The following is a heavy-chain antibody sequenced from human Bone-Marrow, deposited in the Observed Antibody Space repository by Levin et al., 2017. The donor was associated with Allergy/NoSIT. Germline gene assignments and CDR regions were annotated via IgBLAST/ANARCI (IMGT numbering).Heavy chain of an antibody. V-gene: IGHV4-34*01. CDR1: GGSFSGYC. CDR3: ARGRGKDYYYYYGLDV. J-gene: IGHJ6*02. D-gene: IGHD1-14*01. CDR2: INHSGNI. Sequence: SETLSLTCALNGGSFSGYCWTWIRQPPGKGLEWIAEINHSGNIIYNPSLKRRVSISLDTSNNHFFLNLTSITAADAAVYYCARGRGKDYYYYYGLDVWGQGTTVTVSS.